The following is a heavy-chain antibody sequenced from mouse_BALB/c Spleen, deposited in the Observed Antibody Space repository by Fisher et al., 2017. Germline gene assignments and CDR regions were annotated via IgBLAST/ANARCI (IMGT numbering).Heavy chain of an antibody. J-gene: IGHJ4*01. V-gene: IGHV5-6*01. CDR3: ARVMDY. Sequence: GRFTISRDNAKNTLYLQMSSLKSEDTAMYYCARVMDYWGQGTSVTVSS.